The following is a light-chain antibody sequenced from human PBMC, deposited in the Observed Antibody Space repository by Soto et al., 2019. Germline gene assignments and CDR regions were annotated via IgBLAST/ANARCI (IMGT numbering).Light chain of an antibody. Sequence: EIVLTQSPGTLSLSPGERATLSCRASQSLSAFLAWYQQQPGQAPRLLIYGASTRATGIPDRFSGSGSGTDFTLTISRLEPEHFGVYYCQQYGFSPMYTFGQGTKLVI. J-gene: IGKJ2*01. CDR2: GAS. CDR3: QQYGFSPMYT. V-gene: IGKV3-20*01. CDR1: QSLSAF.